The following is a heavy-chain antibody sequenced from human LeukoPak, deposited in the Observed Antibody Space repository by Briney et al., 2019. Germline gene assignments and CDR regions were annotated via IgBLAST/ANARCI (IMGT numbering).Heavy chain of an antibody. V-gene: IGHV4-59*12. Sequence: SETLSLTCTVSGGSISSYYWSWIRQPPGKGLEWIGYIYHSGSTYYNPSLKSRVTISVDRSKNQFSLKLSSVTAADTAVYYCARSPFDSSAYFPFDYWGQGNLVTVSS. CDR1: GGSISSYY. J-gene: IGHJ4*02. CDR2: IYHSGST. CDR3: ARSPFDSSAYFPFDY. D-gene: IGHD3-22*01.